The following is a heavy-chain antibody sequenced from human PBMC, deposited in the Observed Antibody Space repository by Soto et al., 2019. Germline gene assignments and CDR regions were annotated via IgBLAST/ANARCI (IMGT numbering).Heavy chain of an antibody. J-gene: IGHJ4*02. V-gene: IGHV3-15*01. CDR1: GFTFSNAW. CDR2: IKSKTDGGTA. Sequence: GGSLRLSCAASGFTFSNAWMTWVRQAPGQGLVWVGRIKSKTDGGTADYAAPVRGRFTISRDDSKDTLYLQMSSLKTEDTAVYYCTTDAYHDTSGYWFWGQGTPVTVSS. D-gene: IGHD3-22*01. CDR3: TTDAYHDTSGYWF.